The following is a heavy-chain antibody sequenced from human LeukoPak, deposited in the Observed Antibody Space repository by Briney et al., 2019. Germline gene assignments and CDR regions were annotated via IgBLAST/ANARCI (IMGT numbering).Heavy chain of an antibody. CDR3: ARDLQENGMDV. V-gene: IGHV3-30-3*01. J-gene: IGHJ6*02. D-gene: IGHD4-11*01. CDR2: ISYDRSNK. CDR1: GFTFSSYA. Sequence: GGSLRLSCAASGFTFSSYAMHWVRQAPGKGLEWVAVISYDRSNKYYADSVKGRFTISRDNSKNTLYLQMNSLRAEDTAVYYCARDLQENGMDVWGQGTTVTVSS.